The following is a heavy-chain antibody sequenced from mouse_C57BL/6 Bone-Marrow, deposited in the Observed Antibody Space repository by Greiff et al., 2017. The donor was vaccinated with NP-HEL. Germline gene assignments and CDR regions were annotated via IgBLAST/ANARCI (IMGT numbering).Heavy chain of an antibody. V-gene: IGHV5-12*01. Sequence: EVKVVESGGGLVQPGGSLKLSCAASGFTFSDYYMYWVRQTPEKRLEWVAYISNGGGSTYYPDTVKGRFTISRDNAKNTLYLQMSRLKSEDTAMYYCARQDYYGSNAIDYWGQGTSVTVSS. CDR1: GFTFSDYY. J-gene: IGHJ4*01. D-gene: IGHD1-1*01. CDR2: ISNGGGST. CDR3: ARQDYYGSNAIDY.